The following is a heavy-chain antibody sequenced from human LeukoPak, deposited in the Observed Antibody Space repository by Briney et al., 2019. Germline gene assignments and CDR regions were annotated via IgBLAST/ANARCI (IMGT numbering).Heavy chain of an antibody. Sequence: SETLSLTCTVSGGSISSYYWSWIRQPPGKGLEWIGYIYYSGSTNYNPSLKSRVTISVDTSKNQFSLKLSSVTVADTAVYYCARVRWLRIPVYFDYWGQGTLVTVSS. CDR3: ARVRWLRIPVYFDY. V-gene: IGHV4-59*12. D-gene: IGHD5-12*01. J-gene: IGHJ4*02. CDR2: IYYSGST. CDR1: GGSISSYY.